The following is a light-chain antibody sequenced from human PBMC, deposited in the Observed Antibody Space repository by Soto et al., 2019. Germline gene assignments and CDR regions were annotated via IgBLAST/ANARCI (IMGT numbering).Light chain of an antibody. Sequence: ETVMTQSPATLSLSPGERATLSCRASQSVSSKLVCYQQKPGQAPRFLIYGASTRATGIPARFRGSGSGTEFTLTIDSLQSEHFAVYYCQQYNDWPPAFGGGTKVDI. CDR3: QQYNDWPPA. CDR1: QSVSSK. CDR2: GAS. V-gene: IGKV3-15*01. J-gene: IGKJ4*01.